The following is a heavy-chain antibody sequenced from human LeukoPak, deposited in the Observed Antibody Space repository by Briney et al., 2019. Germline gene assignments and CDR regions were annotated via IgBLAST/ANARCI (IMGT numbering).Heavy chain of an antibody. V-gene: IGHV3-23*01. Sequence: GGSLRLSCAASGFTFINYAVTWVRQAPGKGLEWVSVISGSGGSTYYADSVKGRFTISRDNSKNTLYLEMNSLRAEDTAVYYCARGPSYIVNPGIFFGYWGQGTLVTVSS. J-gene: IGHJ4*02. D-gene: IGHD3-3*01. CDR2: ISGSGGST. CDR1: GFTFINYA. CDR3: ARGPSYIVNPGIFFGY.